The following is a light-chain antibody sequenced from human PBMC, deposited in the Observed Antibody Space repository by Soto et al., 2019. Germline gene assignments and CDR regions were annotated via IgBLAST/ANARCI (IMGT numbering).Light chain of an antibody. J-gene: IGKJ4*01. CDR3: QQTQSFPLT. CDR2: SAS. CDR1: QNINSY. V-gene: IGKV1-39*01. Sequence: DIQMTQSPSSLSASVGDRVTITCRASQNINSYLNWYQQKPGKSPRLLIYSASNLQTGVPSGFSGSGSGTDFTLTISSLQTEDCATYYCQQTQSFPLTFGGGTKVDI.